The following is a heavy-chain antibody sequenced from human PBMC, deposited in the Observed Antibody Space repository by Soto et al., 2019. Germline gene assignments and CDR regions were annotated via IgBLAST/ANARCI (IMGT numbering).Heavy chain of an antibody. CDR1: GYTFTGYY. CDR2: INPNSGGT. D-gene: IGHD7-27*01. V-gene: IGHV1-2*04. CDR3: ARGSVGTGEGNWFDP. Sequence: ASVKVSCKASGYTFTGYYMHWVRQAPGQGLEWMGWINPNSGGTNYAQKFQGWVTMTRDTSISTAYMELSRLRSDDTAVYYCARGSVGTGEGNWFDPWGQGTLVTVSS. J-gene: IGHJ5*01.